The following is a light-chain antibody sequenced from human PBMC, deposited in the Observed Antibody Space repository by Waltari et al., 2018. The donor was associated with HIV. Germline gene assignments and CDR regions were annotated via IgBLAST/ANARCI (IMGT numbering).Light chain of an antibody. CDR3: ASNTFGNILV. J-gene: IGLJ3*02. V-gene: IGLV2-14*03. Sequence: QSALTQPASVSGSPGQSINISCRGITRDSRFYTYVTWYQKHQGSVPRLIIYDVSRPPSGLSDRFSGSPSVDTASLTISGLRTEDEANYYCASNTFGNILVFGGGTKVTVL. CDR1: TRDSRFYTY. CDR2: DVS.